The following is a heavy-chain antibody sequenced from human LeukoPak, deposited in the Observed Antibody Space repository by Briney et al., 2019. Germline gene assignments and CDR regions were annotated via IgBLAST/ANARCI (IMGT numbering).Heavy chain of an antibody. J-gene: IGHJ6*03. CDR1: GFTFSNAW. V-gene: IGHV3-15*01. CDR2: IKSKTDGGTT. D-gene: IGHD2-21*01. CDR3: TTMYCGGGCQVPYYMDV. Sequence: GGSLRLSCAASGFTFSNAWMSWVRQAPGKGLEWVGRIKSKTDGGTTDYTAPVKGRFTISRDDSKNTLYLQMNSLKTEDTAVYYCTTMYCGGGCQVPYYMDVWGKGTTVTVSS.